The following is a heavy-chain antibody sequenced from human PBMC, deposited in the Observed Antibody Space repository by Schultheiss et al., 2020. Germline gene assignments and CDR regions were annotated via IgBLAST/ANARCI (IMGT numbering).Heavy chain of an antibody. CDR2: INHSGST. CDR1: GGSFSGYY. Sequence: SETLSLTCAVYGGSFSGYYWSWIRQPPGKGLEWIGEINHSGSTNYNPSLKSRVTISVDTSKNQFSLKLSSVTAADTAVYYCARGLRYYYGSGSGREYYFDYWGKGTLVTVSS. V-gene: IGHV4-34*01. J-gene: IGHJ4*02. D-gene: IGHD3-10*01. CDR3: ARGLRYYYGSGSGREYYFDY.